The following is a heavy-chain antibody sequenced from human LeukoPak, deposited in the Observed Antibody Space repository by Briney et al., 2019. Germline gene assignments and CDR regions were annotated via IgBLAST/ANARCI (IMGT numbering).Heavy chain of an antibody. J-gene: IGHJ4*02. CDR1: GYTFTSYG. CDR3: ARDLEYYYGSGSPLICY. D-gene: IGHD3-10*01. V-gene: IGHV1-18*01. Sequence: ASVKVSCKASGYTFTSYGISWVRQAPGQGLEWMGWISAYNGNTNYAQKLQGRVTMTTDTSTSTAYMELRSLRSDDTAVYYCARDLEYYYGSGSPLICYWGQGTLVTVSS. CDR2: ISAYNGNT.